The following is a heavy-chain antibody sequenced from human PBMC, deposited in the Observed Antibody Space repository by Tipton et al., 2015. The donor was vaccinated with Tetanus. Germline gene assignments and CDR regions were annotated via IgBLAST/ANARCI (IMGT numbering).Heavy chain of an antibody. V-gene: IGHV1-2*02. CDR2: INPDSGGT. J-gene: IGHJ6*02. CDR1: GYTFTGNY. D-gene: IGHD3-3*01. CDR3: ARAGPQATFGVKYGMDV. Sequence: QSGAEVRKPGASVKVSCKAAGYTFTGNYLQWVRQAPGQGLEWMGWINPDSGGTNSAQKFQGRVTMTRDMSISTAYMELSRLRSDDTAVYYCARAGPQATFGVKYGMDVWGQGTTVTVSS.